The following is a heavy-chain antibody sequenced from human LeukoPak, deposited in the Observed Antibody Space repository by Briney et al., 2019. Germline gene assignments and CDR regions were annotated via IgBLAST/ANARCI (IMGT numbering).Heavy chain of an antibody. J-gene: IGHJ4*02. D-gene: IGHD2-2*01. CDR2: ISSSSSYI. CDR3: ARDQLGNQLHLFDY. CDR1: GLTFSSYS. Sequence: PGGSLRLSCAVSGLTFSSYSMNWGRQAPGKGLEWVSSISSSSSYIYYADSVKGRFTISRDNAKNSLYLQMNSLRVEDMAVYYCARDQLGNQLHLFDYWGQGTLVTVSS. V-gene: IGHV3-21*01.